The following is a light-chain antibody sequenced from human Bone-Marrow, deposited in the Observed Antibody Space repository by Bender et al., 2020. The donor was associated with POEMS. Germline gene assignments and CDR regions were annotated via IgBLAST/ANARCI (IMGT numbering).Light chain of an antibody. Sequence: QSALIQPPSVSGSPGQSVTISCTGTSGDIGSYDYVSWYQQPPGTAPKLLIYEISNRPSGVPDRFSGSKSGNTASLTISGLQAEDEADYYCCSYAGSSTTVFGGGTKLTVL. CDR1: SGDIGSYDY. CDR2: EIS. J-gene: IGLJ3*02. CDR3: CSYAGSSTTV. V-gene: IGLV2-18*02.